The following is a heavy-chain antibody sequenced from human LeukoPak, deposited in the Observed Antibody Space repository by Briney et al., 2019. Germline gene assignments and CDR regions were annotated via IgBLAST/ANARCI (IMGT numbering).Heavy chain of an antibody. D-gene: IGHD4-23*01. J-gene: IGHJ4*02. V-gene: IGHV1-24*01. CDR3: ATDRYYGGNSDPFDY. CDR2: FDPEDGET. CDR1: GYTLTELS. Sequence: ASVKVSCKVSGYTLTELSMHWVLQAPGKGLEWMGGFDPEDGETIYAQKFQGRVTMTEDTSTDTAYMELSSLRSEDTAVYYCATDRYYGGNSDPFDYWGQGTLVTVSS.